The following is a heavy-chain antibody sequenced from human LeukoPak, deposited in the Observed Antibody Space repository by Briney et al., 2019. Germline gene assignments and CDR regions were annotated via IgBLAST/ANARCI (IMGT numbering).Heavy chain of an antibody. CDR1: GFTVSSNY. D-gene: IGHD1-26*01. J-gene: IGHJ4*02. CDR3: ASEYSGSYYFDY. Sequence: GGSLRLSCAASGFTVSSNYMSWVRQAPGKGLEWVAVIYSGGSTYYADSVQGRFTLSRDNSKNTLYLLMNSLRAEDTAVYYCASEYSGSYYFDYWGQGTLVTVSS. V-gene: IGHV3-53*01. CDR2: IYSGGST.